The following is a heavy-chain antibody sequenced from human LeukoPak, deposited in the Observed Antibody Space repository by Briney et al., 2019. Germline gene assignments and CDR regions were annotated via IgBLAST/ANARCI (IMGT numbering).Heavy chain of an antibody. CDR2: ISGSGANT. CDR1: GFTFSSYA. CDR3: AKYSDSTGAHYFDY. D-gene: IGHD2/OR15-2a*01. V-gene: IGHV3-23*01. J-gene: IGHJ4*02. Sequence: GRSLRLPCAASGFTFSSYAMTWVRQAPGKGLEWVSAISGSGANTYYADSVKGRFTISRDNSKNTLSLQMNSLRVEDTALYYCAKYSDSTGAHYFDYWGQGTLVTVSS.